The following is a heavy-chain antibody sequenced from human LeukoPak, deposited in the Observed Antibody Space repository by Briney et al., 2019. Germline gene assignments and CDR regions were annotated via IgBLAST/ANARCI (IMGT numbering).Heavy chain of an antibody. D-gene: IGHD1-1*01. CDR2: ISGSGGST. Sequence: GGSLGLSCAASGFTFSSYAMSWVRQAPGKGLEWVSAISGSGGSTYYADSVKGRFTISRDNSKNTLYLQMNSLRAEDTAVYYCAKNQRGGGTTSPFDYWGQGTLVTVSS. J-gene: IGHJ4*02. CDR1: GFTFSSYA. V-gene: IGHV3-23*01. CDR3: AKNQRGGGTTSPFDY.